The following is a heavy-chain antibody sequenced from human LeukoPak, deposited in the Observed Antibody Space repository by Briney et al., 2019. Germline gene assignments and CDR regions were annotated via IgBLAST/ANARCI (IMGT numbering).Heavy chain of an antibody. CDR1: GGSFSGYY. CDR2: INHSGST. CDR3: ASFSWPRGYYMDV. J-gene: IGHJ6*03. V-gene: IGHV4-34*01. Sequence: PSETLSLTCAVYGGSFSGYYWSWIRQPPGKGLEWIGEINHSGSTNYNPSLKSRVTISVDTSKNQFSLKLSSVTAADTAVYYCASFSWPRGYYMDVWGKGTTVTVSS. D-gene: IGHD1-1*01.